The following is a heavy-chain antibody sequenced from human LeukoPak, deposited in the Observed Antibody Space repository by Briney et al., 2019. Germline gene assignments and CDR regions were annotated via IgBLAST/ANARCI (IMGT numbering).Heavy chain of an antibody. D-gene: IGHD3-10*02. CDR3: AELGITMIGGV. CDR2: IKYDGSEK. CDR1: GFTFSNYW. Sequence: AGGSLRLSCEASGFTFSNYWMSWVRQAPGKGLEWVANIKYDGSEKYYVDSVKGRFTISRDNAKNSLYLQMNSLRAEDTAVYYCAELGITMIGGVWGKGTTVTISS. J-gene: IGHJ6*04. V-gene: IGHV3-7*01.